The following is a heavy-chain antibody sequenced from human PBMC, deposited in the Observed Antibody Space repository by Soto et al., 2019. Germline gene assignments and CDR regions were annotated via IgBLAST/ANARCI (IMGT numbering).Heavy chain of an antibody. CDR3: ARLATVTYYGMDV. J-gene: IGHJ6*02. Sequence: GGSLRLSCAASGFTVSSNYMSWVRQAPGKGLEWVSVIYSGGSTYYADSVKGRFTISRDNSKNTLYLQMNSLRAEDTAVYYCARLATVTYYGMDVWGQGTTVTVSS. V-gene: IGHV3-66*01. D-gene: IGHD4-4*01. CDR2: IYSGGST. CDR1: GFTVSSNY.